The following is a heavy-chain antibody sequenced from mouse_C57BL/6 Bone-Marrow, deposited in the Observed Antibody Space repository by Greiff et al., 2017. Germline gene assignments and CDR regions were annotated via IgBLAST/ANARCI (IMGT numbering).Heavy chain of an antibody. V-gene: IGHV14-3*01. CDR2: IDPANGNT. CDR1: GFNIQNTY. Sequence: EVKLMESVAELVRPGASVKLSCTASGFNIQNTYMHWVKLRPEQGLEWIGRIDPANGNTKYAPKFPGKAAITADTSSNTAYLQLSSLTSEDTAIYYCAPYYGSSPAWFAYWGQGALVTVSA. CDR3: APYYGSSPAWFAY. D-gene: IGHD1-1*01. J-gene: IGHJ3*01.